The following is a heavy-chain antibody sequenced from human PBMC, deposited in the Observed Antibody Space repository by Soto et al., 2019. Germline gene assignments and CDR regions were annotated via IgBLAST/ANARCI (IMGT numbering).Heavy chain of an antibody. CDR2: IYYSGST. V-gene: IGHV4-59*01. CDR1: GGSIKNYY. CDR3: VRTNYFDY. J-gene: IGHJ4*02. Sequence: QVQLQESGPGVVKPSETLSLTCTVSGGSIKNYYWSWIRQPPGKGLEWIGYIYYSGSTNYNPSLKSRVTMSLDKSKNQFSLKVSSVTAADTAVYYCVRTNYFDYWGQGTLVTVSS.